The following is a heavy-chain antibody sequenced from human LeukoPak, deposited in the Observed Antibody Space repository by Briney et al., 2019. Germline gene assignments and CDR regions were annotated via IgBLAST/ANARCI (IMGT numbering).Heavy chain of an antibody. CDR2: ISAYNGNT. J-gene: IGHJ6*02. D-gene: IGHD2-2*02. CDR3: ARVGGNIVVVPAAIFRYGMDV. CDR1: GYTFTSYG. Sequence: ASVKGSCKASGYTFTSYGISWVRQAPGQGLEWMGWISAYNGNTNYAQKLQGRVTMTTDTSTSTAYMELRSLRSDDTAVYYCARVGGNIVVVPAAIFRYGMDVWGQGTTVTVSS. V-gene: IGHV1-18*01.